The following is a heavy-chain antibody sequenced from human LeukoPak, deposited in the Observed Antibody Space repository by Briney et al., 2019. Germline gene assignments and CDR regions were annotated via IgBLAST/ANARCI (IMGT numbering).Heavy chain of an antibody. CDR2: IYTSGST. D-gene: IGHD1-14*01. J-gene: IGHJ6*03. CDR3: ASETEPSSPGYYYYYMDV. CDR1: GGSISSGSYY. V-gene: IGHV4-61*02. Sequence: SETLSLTCTVSGGSISSGSYYWSWIRQPAGKGLEWIGRIYTSGSTNYNPSLKSRVTISVDTSKNQFSLKLSSVTAADTAVYYCASETEPSSPGYYYYYMDVWGKGTTVTVSS.